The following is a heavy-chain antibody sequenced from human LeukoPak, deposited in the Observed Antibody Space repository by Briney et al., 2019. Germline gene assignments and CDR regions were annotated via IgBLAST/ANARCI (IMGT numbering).Heavy chain of an antibody. J-gene: IGHJ4*02. Sequence: GGSLRLSCAASGFTFSSYGMHWVRQAPGKGLEWVAVIWYDGSNKYYADSVKGRFTISRDNSKNTLYLQMNSLRAEDTAVYYCARDPSGPYSRSSGWGYDYWGQGTLVTVSS. CDR2: IWYDGSNK. CDR3: ARDPSGPYSRSSGWGYDY. V-gene: IGHV3-33*01. CDR1: GFTFSSYG. D-gene: IGHD6-6*01.